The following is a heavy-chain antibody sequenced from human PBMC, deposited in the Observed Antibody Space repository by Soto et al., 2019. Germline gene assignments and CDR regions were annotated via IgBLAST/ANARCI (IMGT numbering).Heavy chain of an antibody. J-gene: IGHJ5*02. D-gene: IGHD6-13*01. CDR3: VRRHVSATGIDCFDP. CDR1: GYTFTSYG. CDR2: INAANGDT. V-gene: IGHV1-3*01. Sequence: QVQLVQSGTEVKKPGASVKVSCKASGYTFTSYGIHWVRQAPGQRLEWMGWINAANGDTKYSPKFQGRVTITRDTSASTAYTELSSLRSGDTAVYYCVRRHVSATGIDCFDPWGQGTLVTVSS.